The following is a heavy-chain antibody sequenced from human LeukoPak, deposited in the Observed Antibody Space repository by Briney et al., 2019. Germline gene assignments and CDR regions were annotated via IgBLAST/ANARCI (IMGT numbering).Heavy chain of an antibody. V-gene: IGHV3-23*01. CDR3: AKDRVALAGTSLDS. J-gene: IGHJ4*02. D-gene: IGHD6-19*01. Sequence: PGGSLRLSCAASGFTFSSYAMTWVRQAPGKGLDWVSGITSSGANADYADSVKGRFTISRDNSKNTLYLQMNSLRAEDTAVYYCAKDRVALAGTSLDSWGQGTLVTVSS. CDR1: GFTFSSYA. CDR2: ITSSGANA.